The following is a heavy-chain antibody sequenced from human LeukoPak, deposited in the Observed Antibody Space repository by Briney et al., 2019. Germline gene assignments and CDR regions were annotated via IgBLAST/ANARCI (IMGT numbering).Heavy chain of an antibody. J-gene: IGHJ4*02. CDR1: GGSFSGYY. Sequence: SETLSLICTVYGGSFSGYYWSWIRQPPGKGLEWIGEINHSGSTNYNPSLKSRVTISVDTSKNQFSLKLSSVTAADTAVYFCAGGADCSSTSCFDYWGEGTLVTVSS. CDR2: INHSGST. CDR3: AGGADCSSTSCFDY. D-gene: IGHD2-2*01. V-gene: IGHV4-34*01.